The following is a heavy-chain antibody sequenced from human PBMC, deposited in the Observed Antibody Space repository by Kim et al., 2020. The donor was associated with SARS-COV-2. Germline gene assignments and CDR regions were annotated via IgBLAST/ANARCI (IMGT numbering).Heavy chain of an antibody. V-gene: IGHV2-5*02. CDR2: IYWDDDK. CDR3: AHSLLFEDSSSFRSYFDY. J-gene: IGHJ4*02. D-gene: IGHD6-6*01. Sequence: SGPTLVNPTQPLTLTCTFSGFSLSPSGVGVGWIRPPPGKALEWLALIYWDDDKRYSPSLKSRLTITKDTSKNQVVLTMTNMDPVDTATYYCAHSLLFEDSSSFRSYFDYWGQGTLVTVSS. CDR1: GFSLSPSGVG.